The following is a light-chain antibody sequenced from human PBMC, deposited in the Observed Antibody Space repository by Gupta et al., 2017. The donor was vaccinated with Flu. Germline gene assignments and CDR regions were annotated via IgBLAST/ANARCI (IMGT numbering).Light chain of an antibody. CDR1: QDISNY. Sequence: PSSLSASVGDRVTITCQASQDISNYLNWYQQKPGKAPKLLIYDASNLETGVPSRFSGSGSGTDFTFTISSLQPEDFATYYCQQEDHLLYTFGQGTKLEIK. J-gene: IGKJ2*01. V-gene: IGKV1-33*01. CDR3: QQEDHLLYT. CDR2: DAS.